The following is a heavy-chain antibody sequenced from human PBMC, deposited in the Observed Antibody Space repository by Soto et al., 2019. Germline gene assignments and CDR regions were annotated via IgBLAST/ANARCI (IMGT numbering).Heavy chain of an antibody. D-gene: IGHD6-13*01. CDR3: ARKGVIAAGIYYYGMDV. Sequence: SETLSLTCAVYGGSFSGYYWSWIRQPPGKGLEWIGEINHSGSTNYNPSLKSRVTISVDTSKNQFSLKLSSVTAADTAVYYCARKGVIAAGIYYYGMDVWGQGTTVTVSS. CDR2: INHSGST. J-gene: IGHJ6*02. V-gene: IGHV4-34*01. CDR1: GGSFSGYY.